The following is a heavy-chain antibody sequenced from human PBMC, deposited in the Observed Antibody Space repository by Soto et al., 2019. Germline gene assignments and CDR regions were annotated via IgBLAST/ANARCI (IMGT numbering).Heavy chain of an antibody. V-gene: IGHV3-23*01. CDR2: ISGSGGST. CDR3: AKDQGDYYDSSGYYGGGGGDY. D-gene: IGHD3-22*01. Sequence: GGSLRLSCAASGFTFSSYAMSWVRQAPGKGLEWVSAISGSGGSTYYADSVKGRFTISRDNSKNTLYLQMNSLRAEDTAVYYCAKDQGDYYDSSGYYGGGGGDYWGQGTLVTVSS. J-gene: IGHJ4*02. CDR1: GFTFSSYA.